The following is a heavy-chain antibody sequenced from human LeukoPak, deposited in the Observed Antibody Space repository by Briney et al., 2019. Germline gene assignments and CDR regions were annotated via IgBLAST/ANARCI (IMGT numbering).Heavy chain of an antibody. CDR1: GGPFSSYY. CDR2: INHSGST. J-gene: IGHJ4*02. Sequence: SETLSLTCAVYGGPFSSYYWSWIRQPPGKGLEWIGEINHSGSTNYNPSLRSRVTISVDTSKNQFSLKLSSVTAADTAVYYCARGNLYYYDSSGYYFKFDYWGQGTLVTVSS. CDR3: ARGNLYYYDSSGYYFKFDY. V-gene: IGHV4-34*01. D-gene: IGHD3-22*01.